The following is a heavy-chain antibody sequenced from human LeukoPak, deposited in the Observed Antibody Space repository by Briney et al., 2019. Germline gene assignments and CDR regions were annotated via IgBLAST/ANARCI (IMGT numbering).Heavy chain of an antibody. CDR2: IYPGDSDT. D-gene: IGHD2-2*01. J-gene: IGHJ4*02. V-gene: IGHV5-51*01. CDR1: GYSFTSYW. CDR3: ARQNNVVGLDY. Sequence: GESLKISCKGSGYSFTSYWIGWVRQMPGKGLEWMGIIYPGDSDTRYSPSFRGQVTISADKSISTAYPQWSSLKASDTAMYYCARQNNVVGLDYWGQGTLVTVSS.